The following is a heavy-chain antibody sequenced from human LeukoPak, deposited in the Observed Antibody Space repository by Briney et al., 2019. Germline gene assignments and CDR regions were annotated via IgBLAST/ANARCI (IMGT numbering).Heavy chain of an antibody. CDR2: IYSGGST. CDR1: GFTVSSNY. J-gene: IGHJ4*02. D-gene: IGHD7-27*01. Sequence: GGSLTLSCEVSGFTVSSNYMTWVRQAPGKGLEWVSIIYSGGSTYYADSVKGRFPISRDNSKNTLYLQMNSLRPEDTAVFYCAKDLTGDAYFDYWGQGTLVTVSS. V-gene: IGHV3-66*01. CDR3: AKDLTGDAYFDY.